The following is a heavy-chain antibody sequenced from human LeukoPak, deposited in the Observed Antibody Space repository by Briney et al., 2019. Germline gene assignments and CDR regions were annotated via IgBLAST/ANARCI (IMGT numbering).Heavy chain of an antibody. CDR1: GFTVSSNY. Sequence: GGSLRLSCAASGFTVSSNYMSWVRQAPGKGLEWVSVIYSGGSTYYADSVKGRFTISRDNSKNTLYLQMNSLRAEDTAVYYCARDGNYYDSSGFDYWGQGTLVTVSS. CDR2: IYSGGST. J-gene: IGHJ4*02. D-gene: IGHD3-22*01. V-gene: IGHV3-66*01. CDR3: ARDGNYYDSSGFDY.